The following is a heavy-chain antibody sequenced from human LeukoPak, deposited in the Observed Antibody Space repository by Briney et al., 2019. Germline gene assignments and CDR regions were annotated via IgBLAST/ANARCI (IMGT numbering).Heavy chain of an antibody. J-gene: IGHJ3*02. V-gene: IGHV3-48*04. CDR2: ISSSSSTI. D-gene: IGHD3-16*01. Sequence: PGGSLRLPCAASGFTFSSYSMNWVRQAPGKGLEWVSYISSSSSTIYYADSVKGRFTISRDNAKNSLYLQINSLRAEDTAVYYCARDRAVGVMIAFDIWGQGTTVTVSS. CDR3: ARDRAVGVMIAFDI. CDR1: GFTFSSYS.